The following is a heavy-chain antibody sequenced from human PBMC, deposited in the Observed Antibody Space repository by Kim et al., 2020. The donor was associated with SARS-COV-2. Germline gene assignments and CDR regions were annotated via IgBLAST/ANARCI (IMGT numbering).Heavy chain of an antibody. V-gene: IGHV4-4*02. Sequence: PSLRSRVTISVDKSKNQFSLKLSSVTAADTAVYYCARDGVGYQGHYFDYWGQGTLVTVSS. D-gene: IGHD5-12*01. J-gene: IGHJ4*02. CDR3: ARDGVGYQGHYFDY.